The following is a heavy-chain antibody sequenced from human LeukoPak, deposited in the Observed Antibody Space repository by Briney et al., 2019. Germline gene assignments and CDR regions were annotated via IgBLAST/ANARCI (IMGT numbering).Heavy chain of an antibody. CDR1: GGSISSYY. V-gene: IGHV4-59*01. CDR2: IYYSGST. D-gene: IGHD4-23*01. CDR3: ASLLGGNSEFDP. Sequence: SETLPLTCTVSGGSISSYYWSWIRQPPGKGLEWIGYIYYSGSTNYNPSLKSRVTISVDTSKNQFSLKLSSVTAADTAVYYCASLLGGNSEFDPWGQGTLVTVSS. J-gene: IGHJ5*02.